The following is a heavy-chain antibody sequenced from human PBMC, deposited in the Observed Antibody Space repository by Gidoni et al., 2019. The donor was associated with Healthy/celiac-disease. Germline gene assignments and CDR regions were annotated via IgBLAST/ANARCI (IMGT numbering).Heavy chain of an antibody. V-gene: IGHV3-48*03. CDR2: ISSSGSTI. CDR3: ASARRAGAFDI. D-gene: IGHD2-15*01. J-gene: IGHJ3*02. Sequence: EVQLVESGGGLVQPGGSLRLSCAASGFTFSSYEMNWVRQAPGKGLEWVSYISSSGSTIYYADSVKGRFTISRDNAKNSLYLQMNSLRAEDTAVYYCASARRAGAFDIWGQGTMVTVSS. CDR1: GFTFSSYE.